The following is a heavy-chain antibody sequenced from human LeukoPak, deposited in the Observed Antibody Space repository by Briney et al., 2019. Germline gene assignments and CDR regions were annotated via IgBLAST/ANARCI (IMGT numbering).Heavy chain of an antibody. CDR2: ISGSGGST. CDR1: GFTFSSYA. J-gene: IGHJ4*02. V-gene: IGHV3-23*01. D-gene: IGHD2-21*02. CDR3: AKDLPCGGDCWGFDY. Sequence: PGGSLRLSCAASGFTFSSYAMSWVRQAPGKGLEWVSAISGSGGSTYYADSVKGRFTISRDNSKNPPYLQMNSLRAEDTAVYYCAKDLPCGGDCWGFDYWGQGTVVTVSS.